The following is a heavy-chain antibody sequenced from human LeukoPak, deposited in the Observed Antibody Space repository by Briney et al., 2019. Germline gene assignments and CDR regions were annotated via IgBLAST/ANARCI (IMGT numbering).Heavy chain of an antibody. CDR3: ARDRGSDFDY. V-gene: IGHV4-59*01. J-gene: IGHJ4*02. Sequence: SETLSLTCTVSGGSISSYYWSWIRQPPGKGLEWIGYIYYSGSTNYNPSLKSRVTISVDTSKNQFSLKLSSVTAADAAVYYCARDRGSDFDYWGQGTLVTVSS. D-gene: IGHD6-19*01. CDR1: GGSISSYY. CDR2: IYYSGST.